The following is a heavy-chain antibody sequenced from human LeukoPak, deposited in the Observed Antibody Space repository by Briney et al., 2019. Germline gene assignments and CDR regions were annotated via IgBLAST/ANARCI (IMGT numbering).Heavy chain of an antibody. V-gene: IGHV3-7*04. CDR2: IEEDGSEK. D-gene: IGHD1-1*01. CDR1: GFTFSNYW. Sequence: GGSLRLSCAASGFTFSNYWMSWVRQAPGKGLEWVANIEEDGSEKYYVDSVKGRFTISRDNAKNSLYLQMNSLRAEDTAVYYCARGGKRPPEFDPWGQGTLVTVSS. J-gene: IGHJ5*02. CDR3: ARGGKRPPEFDP.